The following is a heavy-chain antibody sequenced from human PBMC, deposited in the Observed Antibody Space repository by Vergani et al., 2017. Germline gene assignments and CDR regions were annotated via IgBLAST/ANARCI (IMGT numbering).Heavy chain of an antibody. Sequence: QVQLQESGPGLVKPSQTLSLSCTVSGGSVRTSIGYYWTWIRQPAGKTLEWIGEIFSSGTTNYTPCFKNRVTMSVDTSKNQCSLKVTSVTAADTALYYCARGSRAECGSVPDKWGQGTLVTVSS. D-gene: IGHD2-21*01. CDR1: GGSVRTSIGYY. V-gene: IGHV4-61*02. J-gene: IGHJ4*02. CDR2: IFSSGTT. CDR3: ARGSRAECGSVPDK.